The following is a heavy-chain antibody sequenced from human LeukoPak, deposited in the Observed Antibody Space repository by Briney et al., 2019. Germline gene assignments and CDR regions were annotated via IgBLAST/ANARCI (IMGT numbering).Heavy chain of an antibody. CDR3: VKELYMDV. V-gene: IGHV3-30*02. CDR1: GFSFTSYG. Sequence: GGSLRLSCAASGFSFTSYGMHWVRQAPGKGLEWAAFIQHDGSNKYYGDSVKGRFTISRDNSKNTLYLQMNSLRTEDTAVYYCVKELYMDVWGKGTTVTVSS. CDR2: IQHDGSNK. J-gene: IGHJ6*03.